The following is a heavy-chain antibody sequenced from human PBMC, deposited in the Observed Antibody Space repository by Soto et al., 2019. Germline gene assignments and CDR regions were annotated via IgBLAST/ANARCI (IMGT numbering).Heavy chain of an antibody. CDR2: ISYDGSNK. J-gene: IGHJ4*02. V-gene: IGHV3-30*18. Sequence: GGSLRLSCAASGFTFSSYGMHWVRQAPGKGLEWVAVISYDGSNKYYADSVKGRFTISRDNSKNTLYLQMNSLRAEDTAVYYCAKDYYDSSGYYPYFDYWGQGTLVTVSS. CDR1: GFTFSSYG. CDR3: AKDYYDSSGYYPYFDY. D-gene: IGHD3-22*01.